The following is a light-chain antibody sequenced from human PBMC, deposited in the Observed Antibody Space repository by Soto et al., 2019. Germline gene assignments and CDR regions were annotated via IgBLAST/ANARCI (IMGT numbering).Light chain of an antibody. J-gene: IGLJ3*02. CDR1: SSNIGSNT. V-gene: IGLV1-44*01. CDR3: AAWDARLNGVV. Sequence: QSVLTQPPSASGTPGQRVTISCSGSSSNIGSNTVNWYQQLPGTAPKLLIYSNNQRPSGVPDRFSGSKSGTSVSLAISGLQSGDEADYYCAAWDARLNGVVFGGGTQLTVL. CDR2: SNN.